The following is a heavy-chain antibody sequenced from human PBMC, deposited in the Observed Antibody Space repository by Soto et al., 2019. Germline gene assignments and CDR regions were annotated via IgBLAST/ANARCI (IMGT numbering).Heavy chain of an antibody. CDR1: GCTFNMYA. CDR2: IIPIFDTP. Sequence: QVQLVQSGPEVRKPGSAVRVSCKASGCTFNMYAMNWVRQAPGQGLEWLAGIIPIFDTPRYAQKFQGRVTITVDESTNTAFMELSSMRSEDTAISYCARSIGSGGVMGGFDYWGQGTLVTVAS. J-gene: IGHJ4*02. D-gene: IGHD3-16*01. CDR3: ARSIGSGGVMGGFDY. V-gene: IGHV1-69*01.